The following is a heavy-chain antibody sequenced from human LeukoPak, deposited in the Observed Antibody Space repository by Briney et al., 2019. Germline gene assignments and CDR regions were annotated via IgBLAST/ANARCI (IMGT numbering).Heavy chain of an antibody. CDR2: ITSSATT. D-gene: IGHD6-19*01. V-gene: IGHV3-11*01. CDR1: GFTFSDYY. CDR3: AKDRGWQWLVH. Sequence: GGSLRLSCAASGFTFSDYYMTWIRQAPGKGLEWVSYITSSATTYYADSVKGRFTISRDNAKTSLYLQMNSLRAEDTAVYYCAKDRGWQWLVHWGQGTLVTVSS. J-gene: IGHJ4*02.